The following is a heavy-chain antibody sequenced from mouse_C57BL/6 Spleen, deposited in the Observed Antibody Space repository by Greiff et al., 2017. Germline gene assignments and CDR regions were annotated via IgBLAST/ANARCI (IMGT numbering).Heavy chain of an antibody. Sequence: QVQLQQSGTGLVKPGASLKLSCTASGYTFTSYCMYWVIQTPGQGLEWIGNISPSNGGTNYNEKLKSRFTLTRDKSASTAYMQLSSLTSEDSAVYYCAREGYSNYSYYAMDYWGQGTSVTVSS. CDR3: AREGYSNYSYYAMDY. D-gene: IGHD2-5*01. CDR2: ISPSNGGT. CDR1: GYTFTSYC. J-gene: IGHJ4*01. V-gene: IGHV1-53*01.